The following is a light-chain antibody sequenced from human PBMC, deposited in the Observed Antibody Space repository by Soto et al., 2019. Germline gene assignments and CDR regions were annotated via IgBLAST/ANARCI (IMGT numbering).Light chain of an antibody. CDR2: GAS. V-gene: IGKV3-20*01. J-gene: IGKJ1*01. CDR1: QSVSSSY. CDR3: QQYGSSPPWT. Sequence: EIVLTQSPGTLSLSPGERATLSCRASQSVSSSYLAWYQQKPGQAPRLLVSGASSRATGIPDRFSGSGSGTDFTLTISRLEPEDFGVYYCQQYGSSPPWTFGQGTKVEIK.